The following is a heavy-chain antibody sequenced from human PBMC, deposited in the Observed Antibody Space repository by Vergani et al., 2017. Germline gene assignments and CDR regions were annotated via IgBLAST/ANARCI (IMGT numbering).Heavy chain of an antibody. V-gene: IGHV2-5*02. D-gene: IGHD3-3*01. CDR1: GFSLSTSRVG. J-gene: IGHJ5*02. Sequence: QITLKESGPTLVKPTQTLTLTCTFSGFSLSTSRVGVGWIRQPPGKALEWLALIYWDDDKRYSPSLKSRLTITKDTSKNQVVLTMTNMDPVDTATYYCAHRPPNYDFWSGHNWFDPWGQGTLVTVSS. CDR3: AHRPPNYDFWSGHNWFDP. CDR2: IYWDDDK.